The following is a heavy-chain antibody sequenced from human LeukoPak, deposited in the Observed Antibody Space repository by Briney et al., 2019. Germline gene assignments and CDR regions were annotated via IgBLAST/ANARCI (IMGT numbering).Heavy chain of an antibody. D-gene: IGHD4-17*01. J-gene: IGHJ2*01. Sequence: PSETLSLTCIVSAGSTSISSWSCIRLPPGKGRGGIGYINYTGRTTYNPSLKSRATIQVETSKNQSSLRLGSVTAADRAVYLCARDYGDIPPDWYYDLWGRGTLVTVSS. CDR2: INYTGRT. CDR3: ARDYGDIPPDWYYDL. V-gene: IGHV4-59*01. CDR1: AGSTSISS.